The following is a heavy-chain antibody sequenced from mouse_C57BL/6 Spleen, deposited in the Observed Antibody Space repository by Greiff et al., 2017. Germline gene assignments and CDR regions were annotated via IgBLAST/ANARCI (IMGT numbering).Heavy chain of an antibody. CDR1: GYTFTSYG. J-gene: IGHJ4*01. CDR2: IYPRSGNT. CDR3: ARGENYYAMDD. V-gene: IGHV1-81*01. Sequence: QVQLQQSGAELARPGASVKLSCKASGYTFTSYGISWVKQRPGQGLEWIGEIYPRSGNTYYNEKFKGKATLTADKSSSTAYMELRSLTSEDSAVYFCARGENYYAMDDWGQGTSVTVSS.